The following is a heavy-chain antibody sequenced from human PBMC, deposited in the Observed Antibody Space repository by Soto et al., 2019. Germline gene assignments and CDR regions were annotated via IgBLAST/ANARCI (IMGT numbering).Heavy chain of an antibody. Sequence: QVPLVESGGGVVQPGRSLRLSCAASGFTLSNYGMHWVRQAPGKGLEWVAVIRSGGSNKYYADSVKGRFTISRDNSKNTLYLQMNSLRAEDTAVYYCARALQYQNWLDPWGQGTLVTVSS. J-gene: IGHJ5*02. CDR1: GFTLSNYG. CDR3: ARALQYQNWLDP. CDR2: IRSGGSNK. V-gene: IGHV3-33*01. D-gene: IGHD4-4*01.